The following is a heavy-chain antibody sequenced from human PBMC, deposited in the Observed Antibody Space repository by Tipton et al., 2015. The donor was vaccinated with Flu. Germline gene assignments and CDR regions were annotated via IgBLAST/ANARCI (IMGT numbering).Heavy chain of an antibody. D-gene: IGHD4-11*01. CDR2: IFHTGNT. Sequence: TLSLTCTVSGDSIRSDYYWGWIRQSPGKGLEWIGNIFHTGNTYHNPSLKSRVSISVDRSKNQFALKVISVTAADTDVYYCARRTYSNYVSDPKSWFDPWGQRTLVTVSS. V-gene: IGHV4-38-2*02. J-gene: IGHJ5*02. CDR3: ARRTYSNYVSDPKSWFDP. CDR1: GDSIRSDYY.